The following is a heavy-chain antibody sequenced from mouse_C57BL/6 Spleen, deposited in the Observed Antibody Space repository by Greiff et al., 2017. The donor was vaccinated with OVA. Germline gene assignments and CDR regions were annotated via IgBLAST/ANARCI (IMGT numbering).Heavy chain of an antibody. J-gene: IGHJ1*03. CDR1: GFTFSDYG. V-gene: IGHV5-17*01. D-gene: IGHD1-1*01. CDR2: ISSGSSTI. CDR3: ARGDYAYWYFDV. Sequence: EVQGVESGGGLVKPGGSLKLSCAASGFTFSDYGMHWVRQAPEKGLEWVAYISSGSSTIYYADTVKGRFTISRDNAKNTLFLQMTSLRSEDTAMYYCARGDYAYWYFDVWGTGTTVTVSS.